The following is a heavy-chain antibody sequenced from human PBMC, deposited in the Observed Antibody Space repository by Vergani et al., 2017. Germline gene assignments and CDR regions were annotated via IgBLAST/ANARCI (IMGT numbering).Heavy chain of an antibody. CDR2: IYTSGST. CDR1: GGSISSGSYY. Sequence: QVQLQESGPGLVKPSQTLSLTCTVSGGSISSGSYYWSWIRQPAGKGLEWIGRIYTSGSTNYNPSLKSRVTISVDTSKNQFSLKLSPVNAADTAVYYCARDPITFGGVIVPYWGQGTLVTVSS. V-gene: IGHV4-61*02. CDR3: ARDPITFGGVIVPY. D-gene: IGHD3-16*02. J-gene: IGHJ4*02.